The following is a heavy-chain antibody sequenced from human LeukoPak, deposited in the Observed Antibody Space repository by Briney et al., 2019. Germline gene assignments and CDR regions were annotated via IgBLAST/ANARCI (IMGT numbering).Heavy chain of an antibody. CDR3: ARARCGGDCYDRYYFYY. Sequence: ASVKVSCKASGYTFTSYGISWVRQAPGQGLEWMGWISAYNGNTNYAQKLQGRVTMTRNTSISTAYMELSSLRAEDTAGDYCARARCGGDCYDRYYFYYWGPGTLVNVSS. CDR2: ISAYNGNT. V-gene: IGHV1-18*01. J-gene: IGHJ4*02. CDR1: GYTFTSYG. D-gene: IGHD2-21*02.